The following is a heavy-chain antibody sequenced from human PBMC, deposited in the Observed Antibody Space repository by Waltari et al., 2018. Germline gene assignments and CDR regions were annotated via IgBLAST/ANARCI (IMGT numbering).Heavy chain of an antibody. CDR1: GFTFSNYG. CDR2: IRYDGSNK. CDR3: AHLYGDYYYYYGMDV. J-gene: IGHJ6*02. D-gene: IGHD3-10*01. Sequence: QVQLVESGGGVVQPGGSLRLSCAASGFTFSNYGMHWVRQAPGKGLEWVAFIRYDGSNKYYADSVKGRFTISRDNSKNTLYLQMNSLRAEDTAVYYCAHLYGDYYYYYGMDVWGQGTTVTVSS. V-gene: IGHV3-30*02.